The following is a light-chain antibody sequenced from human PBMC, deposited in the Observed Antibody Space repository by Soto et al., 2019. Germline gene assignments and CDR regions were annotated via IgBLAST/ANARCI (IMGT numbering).Light chain of an antibody. J-gene: IGKJ3*01. CDR3: QQYGSSPFT. CDR1: QSVGSTK. V-gene: IGKV3D-20*01. CDR2: DAS. Sequence: EIVLTQSPATLSLSPGERATLSCGASQSVGSTKLAWYQQKPGLAPSLLIYDASNRATGIPDRFSGSGSGTDFTLTINSLEPEDFAVYHCQQYGSSPFTFGPGTKVDMK.